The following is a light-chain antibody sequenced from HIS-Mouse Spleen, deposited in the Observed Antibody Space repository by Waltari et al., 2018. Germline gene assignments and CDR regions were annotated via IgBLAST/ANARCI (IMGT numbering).Light chain of an antibody. CDR2: KDS. J-gene: IGLJ3*02. V-gene: IGLV3-25*03. Sequence: SYELTQPPSVSVSPGQTARITCSGDALPKQYAYWYQQKPGQAPVLVIYKDSERPSVIPERFSGSSSGTTVTLTISGVQAEDEADYYCQSADSSGTYIWVFGGGTKLTVL. CDR1: ALPKQY. CDR3: QSADSSGTYIWV.